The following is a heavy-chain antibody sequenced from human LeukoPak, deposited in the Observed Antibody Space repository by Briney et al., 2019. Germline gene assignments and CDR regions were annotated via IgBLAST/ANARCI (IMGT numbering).Heavy chain of an antibody. J-gene: IGHJ4*02. CDR2: ISSSSSYI. CDR1: GFTFSSYS. D-gene: IGHD3-10*01. V-gene: IGHV3-21*01. Sequence: GGSLRLSCAASGFTFSSYSMNWVRQAPGKGLEWVSTISSSSSYIYYADSVKGRFTISRDNAKNSLYLQMNSLRAEDTAVYYCASLMVRGVIMSDYWGQGTLVTVSS. CDR3: ASLMVRGVIMSDY.